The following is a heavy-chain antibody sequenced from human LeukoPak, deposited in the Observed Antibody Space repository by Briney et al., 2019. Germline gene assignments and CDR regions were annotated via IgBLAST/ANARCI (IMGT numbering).Heavy chain of an antibody. J-gene: IGHJ6*03. CDR2: IYYSGST. D-gene: IGHD3-10*01. CDR1: GGSISSSSYY. V-gene: IGHV4-39*01. CDR3: ARKTGSGYYYYYYMDV. Sequence: PSETLSLTCTVSGGSISSSSYYWGWIRQPPGKGLEWIGSIYYSGSTYYNPSLKSRVTISVDTSKNQFSLKLSSVTAADAAVYYCARKTGSGYYYYYYMDVWGKGTTVTVSS.